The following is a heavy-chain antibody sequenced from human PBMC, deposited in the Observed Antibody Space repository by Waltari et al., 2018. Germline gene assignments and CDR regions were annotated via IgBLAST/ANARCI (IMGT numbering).Heavy chain of an antibody. V-gene: IGHV4-4*02. CDR2: ISGSSCST. D-gene: IGHD3-16*01. Sequence: QVQLQESGPGLVKPSATLSRTFAVSGGSISSSNGWSCIRQPPGKGLWWIGYISGSSCSTYYNPSLKSRVTISTDTSKNQFSLKLSSVTAADTAVYYCARGGAVDYWGQGVLVTVSS. CDR1: GGSISSSNG. CDR3: ARGGAVDY. J-gene: IGHJ4*02.